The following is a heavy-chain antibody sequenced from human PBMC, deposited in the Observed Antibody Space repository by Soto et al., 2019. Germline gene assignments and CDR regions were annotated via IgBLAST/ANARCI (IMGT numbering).Heavy chain of an antibody. CDR2: SNHSGST. CDR1: GGSFSGYY. CDR3: ARGTKPNRQYYYDSSGYSLPAV. D-gene: IGHD3-22*01. Sequence: QVQLQQWGAGLLKPSETLSLTCAVYGGSFSGYYWSWIRQPPRKEPEGSGESNHSGSTNNNPSIKRRVTISVDPSKNHFSLKLSSVTASETAVYYCARGTKPNRQYYYDSSGYSLPAVWGQGTTVTVSS. J-gene: IGHJ6*02. V-gene: IGHV4-34*01.